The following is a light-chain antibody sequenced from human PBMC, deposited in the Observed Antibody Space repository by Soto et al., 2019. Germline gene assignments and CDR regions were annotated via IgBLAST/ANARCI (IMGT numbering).Light chain of an antibody. CDR3: QQSYRT. CDR2: AAS. J-gene: IGKJ1*01. V-gene: IGKV1-17*01. Sequence: DIQMTQSPSSLSASVGDSVAITCRASQDISNNLGWFQQKPGKAPKRLIYAASSLQSGVPSRFSGSGSGTEFTLTISSLQPEDFATYYCQQSYRTFGQGTKVDTK. CDR1: QDISNN.